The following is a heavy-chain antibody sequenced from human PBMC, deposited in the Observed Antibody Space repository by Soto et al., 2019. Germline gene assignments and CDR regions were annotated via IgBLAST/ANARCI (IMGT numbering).Heavy chain of an antibody. J-gene: IGHJ4*02. D-gene: IGHD3-22*01. Sequence: GGSLRLSCAASGFTFSSYWMSWVRQAPGKGLEWVANIKQDGSEKYYVDSVKGRFIISRDNAKNSLYLQMNSLRAEDTAVYYCARDLPRPYYYDSSGYYGTVWGQGTLVTVSS. V-gene: IGHV3-7*01. CDR1: GFTFSSYW. CDR3: ARDLPRPYYYDSSGYYGTV. CDR2: IKQDGSEK.